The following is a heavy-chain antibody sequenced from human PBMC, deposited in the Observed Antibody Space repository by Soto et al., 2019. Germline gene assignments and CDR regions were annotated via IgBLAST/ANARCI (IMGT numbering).Heavy chain of an antibody. CDR3: ARDRGYSYGSGNYYYYYGMDV. Sequence: GGSLRLSCAASGFTFSSYGMHWVRQAPGKGLEWVAVIWYDGSNKYYADSVKGRFTISRDNSKNTLYLQMNSLRAEDTAVYYCARDRGYSYGSGNYYYYYGMDVWGQGTTVTVSS. D-gene: IGHD5-18*01. CDR2: IWYDGSNK. J-gene: IGHJ6*02. V-gene: IGHV3-33*01. CDR1: GFTFSSYG.